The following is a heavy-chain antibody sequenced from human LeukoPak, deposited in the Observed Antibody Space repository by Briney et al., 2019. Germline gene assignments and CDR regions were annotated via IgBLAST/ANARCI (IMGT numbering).Heavy chain of an antibody. CDR1: GFTFSSYG. CDR2: IWYDGSNK. V-gene: IGHV3-33*01. Sequence: GRSLRLSCAAPGFTFSSYGMHWVRQAPGKGLEWVAVIWYDGSNKYYADSVKGRFTISRDNSKNTLYLQMNSLRAEDTAVYYCARVEGTGSGWPFDYWGQGTLVTVSS. CDR3: ARVEGTGSGWPFDY. J-gene: IGHJ4*02. D-gene: IGHD6-19*01.